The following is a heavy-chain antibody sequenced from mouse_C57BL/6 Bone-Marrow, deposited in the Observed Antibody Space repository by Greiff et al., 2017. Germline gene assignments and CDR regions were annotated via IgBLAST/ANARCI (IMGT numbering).Heavy chain of an antibody. V-gene: IGHV14-2*01. Sequence: EVQLQQSGAELVKPGASVKLSCTASGFNIKDYYMHWVKQRTEQGLEWIGRIDPEDGETKYAPKFPGKATITADTSSNTAYLQLSSLTSEDTAVYYCVLIYYDYDAVGDYWGQGTTLTVSS. D-gene: IGHD2-4*01. J-gene: IGHJ2*01. CDR2: IDPEDGET. CDR1: GFNIKDYY. CDR3: VLIYYDYDAVGDY.